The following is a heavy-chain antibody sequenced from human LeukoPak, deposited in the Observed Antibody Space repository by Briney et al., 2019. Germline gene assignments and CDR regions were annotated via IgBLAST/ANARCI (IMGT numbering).Heavy chain of an antibody. D-gene: IGHD6-19*01. J-gene: IGHJ4*02. CDR2: ISWNSGSI. Sequence: GGSLRLSCATSGFTFDDYAMHWVRQAPGKGLEWVSGISWNSGSIGFADSVKGRFTISRDNAKNSLYLQMNSPRPEDTALYYCARAEGYSSGWYDYWGQGTLVSVPS. CDR1: GFTFDDYA. CDR3: ARAEGYSSGWYDY. V-gene: IGHV3-9*01.